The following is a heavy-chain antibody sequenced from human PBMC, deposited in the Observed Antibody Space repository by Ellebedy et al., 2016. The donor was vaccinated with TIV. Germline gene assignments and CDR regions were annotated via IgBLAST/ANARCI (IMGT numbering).Heavy chain of an antibody. D-gene: IGHD6-19*01. Sequence: PGGSLRLSCAASGFTFSSYGMHWVRQAPGKGLEWVAVIWYDGSNKYYADSVKGRFTISRDNSKNTLYLQMNSLRAEDTAVYYCARDFDEVAGFDYWGQGTLVTVSS. CDR3: ARDFDEVAGFDY. J-gene: IGHJ4*02. CDR1: GFTFSSYG. V-gene: IGHV3-33*01. CDR2: IWYDGSNK.